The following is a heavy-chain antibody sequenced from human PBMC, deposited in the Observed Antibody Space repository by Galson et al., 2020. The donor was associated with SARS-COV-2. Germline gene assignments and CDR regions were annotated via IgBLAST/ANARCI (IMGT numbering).Heavy chain of an antibody. J-gene: IGHJ4*02. CDR2: ISGSGGST. CDR3: AKDYTGQLN. V-gene: IGHV3-23*01. CDR1: GFTFSSYA. D-gene: IGHD1-1*01. Sequence: LSLTCAASGFTFSSYAMSWVRQAPGQGLEWVSAISGSGGSTYYADSVKGRFTISRDNSKNTLYLQMNSLRAEDTAVYYCAKDYTGQLNGGQGTLVTVSS.